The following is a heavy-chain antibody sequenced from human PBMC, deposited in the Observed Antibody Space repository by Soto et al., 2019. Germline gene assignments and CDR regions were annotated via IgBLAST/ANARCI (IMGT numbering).Heavy chain of an antibody. D-gene: IGHD2-21*02. Sequence: QVQLQESGPGLVKPSQTLSLTCTVSGGSISSGDYYWSWIRQPPGKGLEWIGYIYYTGSTYYHPSLKSRVTMSVDTSNNQFSLRLSSVTAADTAVYYCARVPAGGNSDYFDYWGQGTLVTVSS. CDR1: GGSISSGDYY. V-gene: IGHV4-30-4*01. CDR2: IYYTGST. J-gene: IGHJ4*02. CDR3: ARVPAGGNSDYFDY.